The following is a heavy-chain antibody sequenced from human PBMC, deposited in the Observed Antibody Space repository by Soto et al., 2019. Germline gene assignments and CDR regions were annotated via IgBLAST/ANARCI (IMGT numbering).Heavy chain of an antibody. V-gene: IGHV4-34*01. CDR3: ARFERIAAAGRGDYYYGMDV. CDR1: GGSFSGYY. D-gene: IGHD6-13*01. J-gene: IGHJ6*02. Sequence: SETLSLTCAVYGGSFSGYYWSWIRQPPGKGLEWIGEMNHSGSTNYTPSLTSRVTISVDSSKNQFSLKLSSVTAADTAVYYCARFERIAAAGRGDYYYGMDVWGQGTTVTVSS. CDR2: MNHSGST.